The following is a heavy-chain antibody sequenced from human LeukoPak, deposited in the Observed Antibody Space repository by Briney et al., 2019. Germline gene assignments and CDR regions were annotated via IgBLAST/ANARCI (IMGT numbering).Heavy chain of an antibody. CDR3: ARDEGGSYIYYYYYYMDV. J-gene: IGHJ6*03. Sequence: GGSLRLSCAASGCTFSSYWMSWVRQAPGKGLEWVANIKQDGSEKYYLDFVKGRFTISRDNAKNSLYLQMNSLRAEDTAVYYCARDEGGSYIYYYYYYMDVWGKGPTVTVSS. CDR1: GCTFSSYW. V-gene: IGHV3-7*01. D-gene: IGHD1-26*01. CDR2: IKQDGSEK.